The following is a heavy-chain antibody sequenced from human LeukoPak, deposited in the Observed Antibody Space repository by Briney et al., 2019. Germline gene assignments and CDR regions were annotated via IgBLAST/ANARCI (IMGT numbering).Heavy chain of an antibody. D-gene: IGHD4-23*01. Sequence: GGSLRLSCAASGFTFSSYAMSWARQAPGKGLEWVSAISGSGGSTYYADSVKGRFTISRDNSKNTLYLQMNSLRAEDTAVYYCAKDRASVVTLIFDYWGQGTLVTVSS. CDR2: ISGSGGST. V-gene: IGHV3-23*01. CDR1: GFTFSSYA. J-gene: IGHJ4*02. CDR3: AKDRASVVTLIFDY.